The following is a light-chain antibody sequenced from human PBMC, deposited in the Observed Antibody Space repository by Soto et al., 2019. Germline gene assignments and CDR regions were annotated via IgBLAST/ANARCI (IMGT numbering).Light chain of an antibody. J-gene: IGKJ1*01. CDR2: KAS. CDR1: QTISSW. Sequence: DIQMTQSPSTLSRYVGDRVTITCRASQTISSWLAWYQQKPGKAPKLLIYKASTLKSGVPSRFSGSGSGTEFTLTISSLQPDDFATYYCQQYNSYRTFGQGSKV. V-gene: IGKV1-5*03. CDR3: QQYNSYRT.